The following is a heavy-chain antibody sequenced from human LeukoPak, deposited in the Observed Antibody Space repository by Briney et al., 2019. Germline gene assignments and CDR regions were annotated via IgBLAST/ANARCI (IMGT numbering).Heavy chain of an antibody. J-gene: IGHJ6*03. Sequence: GGSLRLSCAASGFTFNNYAMSWVRQAPGKGLEWASAISGSGSGTYYADSVKGRFTISRDNSKNTLYLQMNTLRAEDTAVYYCAKDGYNRNWVRYMDVWGKGTTVTVSS. CDR2: ISGSGSGT. V-gene: IGHV3-23*01. CDR3: AKDGYNRNWVRYMDV. D-gene: IGHD1-14*01. CDR1: GFTFNNYA.